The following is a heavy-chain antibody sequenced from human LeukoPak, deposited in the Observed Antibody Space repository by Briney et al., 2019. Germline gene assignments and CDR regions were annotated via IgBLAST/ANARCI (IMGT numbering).Heavy chain of an antibody. Sequence: GASVKVSCKASGYTFTGYDMHWVRQAPGQGLEWMGWINPNSGGTNYAQKFQGRVTVTTDTSISTAYMELSRLRSDDTAVYYCARVVVGYFDWLLSSGEGTPLTVS. J-gene: IGHJ5*02. CDR1: GYTFTGYD. CDR2: INPNSGGT. D-gene: IGHD3-9*01. CDR3: ARVVVGYFDWLLS. V-gene: IGHV1-2*02.